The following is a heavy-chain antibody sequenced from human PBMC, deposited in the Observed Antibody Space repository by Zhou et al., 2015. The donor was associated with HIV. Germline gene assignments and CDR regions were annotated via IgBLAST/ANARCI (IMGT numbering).Heavy chain of an antibody. J-gene: IGHJ4*02. CDR2: INPNSGGT. Sequence: QVQLVQSGAEVKKPGASVMVSCKASGYSFTDYYMHWVRQAPGQGLEWMGWINPNSGGTNYAQKFQGRVTMTRDTSISTAYMELSRLRSDDTAVYYCARGLIFAGYCSGGSCYAVDYWGQGTLVTVSS. V-gene: IGHV1-2*02. CDR1: GYSFTDYY. D-gene: IGHD2-15*01. CDR3: ARGLIFAGYCSGGSCYAVDY.